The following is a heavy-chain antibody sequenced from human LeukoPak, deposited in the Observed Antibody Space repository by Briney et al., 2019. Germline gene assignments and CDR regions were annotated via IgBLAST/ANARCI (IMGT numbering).Heavy chain of an antibody. V-gene: IGHV4-34*01. CDR1: GGSFSGYY. Sequence: SETLSLTCAVYGGSFSGYYWSWIRQPPGKGLEWIGEINHSGSTNYNPSLKSRVTISVDTSKNQFSLKLSSVTAADTAVYYCARGLYYYYMDVWGKGTTVTVSS. J-gene: IGHJ6*03. CDR2: INHSGST. CDR3: ARGLYYYYMDV.